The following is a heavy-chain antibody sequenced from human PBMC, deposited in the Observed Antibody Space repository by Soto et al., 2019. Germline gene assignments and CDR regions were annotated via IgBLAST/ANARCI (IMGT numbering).Heavy chain of an antibody. CDR3: AKEIFYDDEEKGPGVYDMDV. CDR1: GFTFGSYA. Sequence: EVQLLESGGGLVQPGGSLRLSCAASGFTFGSYALNWVRQAPGKGLEWVSVISSSGSIIYYADSVKGRFTISRDNSKNTVYLQMSSLRVEDTAVYYCAKEIFYDDEEKGPGVYDMDVWGQGTTVTVSS. V-gene: IGHV3-23*01. CDR2: ISSSGSII. D-gene: IGHD3-3*01. J-gene: IGHJ6*02.